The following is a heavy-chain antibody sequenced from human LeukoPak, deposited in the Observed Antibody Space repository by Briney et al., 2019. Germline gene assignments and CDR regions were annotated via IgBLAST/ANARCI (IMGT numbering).Heavy chain of an antibody. Sequence: GGSLRLSCAASGFTFSNYWMTWVRQAPGKGLEWVASIKEDGGEKYYVDSVKGRFTVSRDNAKNSFYLQMNSLRVEDMAVYYCARGHYGMDVWGQGTTVTVSS. CDR1: GFTFSNYW. CDR2: IKEDGGEK. J-gene: IGHJ6*02. V-gene: IGHV3-7*01. CDR3: ARGHYGMDV.